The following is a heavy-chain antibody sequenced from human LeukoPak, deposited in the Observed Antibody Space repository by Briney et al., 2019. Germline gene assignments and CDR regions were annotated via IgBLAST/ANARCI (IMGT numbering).Heavy chain of an antibody. CDR2: VDHNGST. V-gene: IGHV4-34*01. CDR1: GGSFSGFF. J-gene: IGHJ6*03. Sequence: SETLSLTCAVYGGSFSGFFWSWIRQPPGKGLEWIGEVDHNGSTQYNPSLKSRVTISVDTSKNQFSLKLSSVTAADTAVYYCARDQGITIFGVVNYGYMDVWGKGTTVTVSS. CDR3: ARDQGITIFGVVNYGYMDV. D-gene: IGHD3-3*01.